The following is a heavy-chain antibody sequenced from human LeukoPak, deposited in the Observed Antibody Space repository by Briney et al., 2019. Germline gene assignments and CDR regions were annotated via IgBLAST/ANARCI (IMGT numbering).Heavy chain of an antibody. CDR1: GYTFTSYA. V-gene: IGHV1-3*03. CDR3: ARAETLDY. Sequence: ASVKVSCKASGYTFTSYAIHWVRQAPGQRLECMGWINAGNGNAKYSQEFQGRVTITRDTSASTAYMELSSLRSEDMAVYYCARAETLDYWGQGTLVTVSS. J-gene: IGHJ4*02. CDR2: INAGNGNA.